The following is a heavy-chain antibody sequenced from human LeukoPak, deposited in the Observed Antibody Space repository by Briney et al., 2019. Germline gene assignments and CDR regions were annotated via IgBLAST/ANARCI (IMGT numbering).Heavy chain of an antibody. J-gene: IGHJ4*02. CDR2: IYPGDSDT. Sequence: GESLKISCKGSGYTFTSYWIAWVRQMPGKGLERMGIIYPGDSDTRYSPSFQGQVTISADKSISTAYLQWSSLKASDTAMYYCAMYISGPLYYFDYWGQGTLVTVSS. CDR3: AMYISGPLYYFDY. CDR1: GYTFTSYW. D-gene: IGHD3-9*01. V-gene: IGHV5-51*01.